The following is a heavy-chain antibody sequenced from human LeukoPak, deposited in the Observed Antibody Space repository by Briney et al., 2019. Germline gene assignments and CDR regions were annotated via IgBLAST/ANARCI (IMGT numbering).Heavy chain of an antibody. CDR3: ARGKYYDFWSGATPLVLGADNYYDNTDC. CDR1: GYTFTSYD. CDR2: MNPNSGST. V-gene: IGHV1-8*03. J-gene: IGHJ6*03. D-gene: IGHD3-3*01. Sequence: ASVKVSCKASGYTFTSYDINWVRQAPGQGLEWMGWMNPNSGSTDYAQKFQGRVTITRNTSISTAYTELSSLRSEDTAVYYCARGKYYDFWSGATPLVLGADNYYDNTDCWDKG.